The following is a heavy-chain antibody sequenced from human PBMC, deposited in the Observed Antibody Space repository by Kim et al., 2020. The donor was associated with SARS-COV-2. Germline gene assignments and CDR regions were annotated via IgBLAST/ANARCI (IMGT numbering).Heavy chain of an antibody. CDR1: GFSFRSYS. D-gene: IGHD5-12*01. CDR2: ITSTGSDT. J-gene: IGHJ3*02. V-gene: IGHV3-21*01. CDR3: ATDTGFDSRAFQI. Sequence: GGSLRLSCVGSGFSFRSYSMNWVRQAPGKGLEWVSSITSTGSDTQYADSVKGRFTISRDNAKNSIFLQMNSLRAEDAAVYYCATDTGFDSRAFQIWGQGTMVIVSS.